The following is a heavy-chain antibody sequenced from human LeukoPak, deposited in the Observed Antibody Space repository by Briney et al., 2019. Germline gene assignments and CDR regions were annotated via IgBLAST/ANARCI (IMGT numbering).Heavy chain of an antibody. V-gene: IGHV1-2*02. D-gene: IGHD2-15*01. J-gene: IGHJ4*02. CDR3: ASSGGSSWYFDY. Sequence: VASVKVSCKASGYTFTGFYIHWVRQAPGQGLEWMGWINPNSGGTKYAQRFQGRVTMTRDTSISTAYMELNSLRSDDTAVYHCASSGGSSWYFDYWGQGTLVTVSS. CDR1: GYTFTGFY. CDR2: INPNSGGT.